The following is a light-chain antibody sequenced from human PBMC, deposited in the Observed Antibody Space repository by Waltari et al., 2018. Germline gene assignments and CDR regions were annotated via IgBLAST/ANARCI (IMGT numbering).Light chain of an antibody. CDR2: KAS. CDR1: QSISSW. V-gene: IGKV1-5*03. CDR3: QQYNSYSPET. J-gene: IGKJ1*01. Sequence: DIQMTQSPSTLSASVGYRLTITCRASQSISSWLAWYQQKPGKAPKLLIYKASTLESGVPSRFSGSGSGTEFTLTISSLQPDDFATYYCQQYNSYSPETFGQGTKVEIK.